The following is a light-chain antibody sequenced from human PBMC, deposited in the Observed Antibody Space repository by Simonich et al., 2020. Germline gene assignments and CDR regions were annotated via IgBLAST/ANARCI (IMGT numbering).Light chain of an antibody. J-gene: IGLJ2*01. CDR1: SGSIASNY. V-gene: IGLV6-57*01. CDR3: QSYDSSNVV. CDR2: KDN. Sequence: NFMLTQPHSVSESPGKTVTISCTRSSGSIASNYVQWYQQRPGSSPTHVISKDNQRPSGGPDRFSGSIDSSSNSASLTISGLKTEDEADYYCQSYDSSNVVFGGGTKLTVL.